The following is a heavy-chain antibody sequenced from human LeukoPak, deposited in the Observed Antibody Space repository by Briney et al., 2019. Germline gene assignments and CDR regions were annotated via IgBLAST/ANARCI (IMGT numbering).Heavy chain of an antibody. CDR1: GGSISSCY. V-gene: IGHV4-59*01. Sequence: SETLSLTCTVSGGSISSCYWSWVRQPPGKGLEWIGYIYYSGSTNYNPSLKSRVTISVDTSKNQFSLKLSSVTAADTAVYYCARENDCSGGSCYFRGAFDAFDIWGQGTMVTVSS. D-gene: IGHD2-15*01. CDR3: ARENDCSGGSCYFRGAFDAFDI. J-gene: IGHJ3*02. CDR2: IYYSGST.